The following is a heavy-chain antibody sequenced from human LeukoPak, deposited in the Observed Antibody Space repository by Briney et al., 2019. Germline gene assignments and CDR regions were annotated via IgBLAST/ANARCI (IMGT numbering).Heavy chain of an antibody. J-gene: IGHJ6*02. CDR2: INPNSGGT. CDR3: ARAGLPRYCSSTSCYYYYGMDV. V-gene: IGHV1-2*02. Sequence: ASVKVSCKASGYTFTGYYMHWVRQAPGQGLEWMGWINPNSGGTNYAQKFQGRVTMTRDMSISTAYMELSRLRSDDTAVYYCARAGLPRYCSSTSCYYYYGMDVWGQGTTVTVSS. CDR1: GYTFTGYY. D-gene: IGHD2-2*01.